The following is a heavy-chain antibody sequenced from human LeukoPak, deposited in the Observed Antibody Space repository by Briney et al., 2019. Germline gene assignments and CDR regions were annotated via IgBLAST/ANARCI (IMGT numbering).Heavy chain of an antibody. CDR1: GGSIRSSSYY. D-gene: IGHD3-10*01. CDR2: TYYSGST. CDR3: ASAGSYWVDC. J-gene: IGHJ4*02. V-gene: IGHV4-39*01. Sequence: SGTLSLTCTVSGGSIRSSSYYWGWIRQPPGKGLEWIGSTYYSGSTYYNPSLESRVTISVDTSKNQFSLKLSSVTAADMAVYYCASAGSYWVDCWGQGTLVTVSS.